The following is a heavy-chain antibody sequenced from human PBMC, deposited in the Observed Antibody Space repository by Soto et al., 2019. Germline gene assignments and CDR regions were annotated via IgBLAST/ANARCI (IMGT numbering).Heavy chain of an antibody. CDR2: ISGNGGDT. Sequence: EVQLLESGGGLVQPGGFLRLSCAASGFTFNSYAMSWVRQAPGKGLEWVSSISGNGGDTYYADSVKGRFTVSRDNSKNTLYLQMNSVRAEDTAIYYCAKGLNIPFDPWGQGTLVTVSS. V-gene: IGHV3-23*01. J-gene: IGHJ5*02. CDR1: GFTFNSYA. D-gene: IGHD2-21*01. CDR3: AKGLNIPFDP.